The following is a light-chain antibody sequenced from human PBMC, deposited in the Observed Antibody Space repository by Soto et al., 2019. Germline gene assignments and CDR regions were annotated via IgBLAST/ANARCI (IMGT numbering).Light chain of an antibody. CDR2: RNN. Sequence: QSVLTQPPSASGTPGQRVTISCSGSSSNIGSNCVYWYQQLPGTAPKLLIYRNNQRPSGVPDRFSGSKSGTSASLAISGLRSEDEADYYCAAWDDSLSGLWVFGGGTKLTVL. CDR1: SSNIGSNC. J-gene: IGLJ3*02. CDR3: AAWDDSLSGLWV. V-gene: IGLV1-47*01.